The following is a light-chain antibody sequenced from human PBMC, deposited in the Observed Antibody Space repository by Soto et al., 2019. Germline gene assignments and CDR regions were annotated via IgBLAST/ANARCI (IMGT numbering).Light chain of an antibody. CDR2: GAS. V-gene: IGKV3-15*01. CDR3: LQYSDWPLT. Sequence: ETAITQSPATLSVSPGETATLSCRASQSISSNLAWFQQKPGQAPRLLITGASRRATGLPARFSGSGSATEFTLTISSLQSEDSAVYYCLQYSDWPLTFGGGTHVEIK. J-gene: IGKJ4*01. CDR1: QSISSN.